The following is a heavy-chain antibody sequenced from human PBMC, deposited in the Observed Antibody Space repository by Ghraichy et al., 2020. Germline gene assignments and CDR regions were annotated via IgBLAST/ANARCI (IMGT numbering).Heavy chain of an antibody. V-gene: IGHV4-59*01. CDR2: IYYSGST. J-gene: IGHJ4*02. Sequence: SETLSLTCTVSGGSISSYYWSWLRQPPGKGLEWIGYIYYSGSTNYNPSHKSRVTISEDTSKNQFSLKLSSVTAADTAVYYCAREAPTGYLGYWGQRTLVTVSS. CDR3: AREAPTGYLGY. CDR1: GGSISSYY. D-gene: IGHD3-9*01.